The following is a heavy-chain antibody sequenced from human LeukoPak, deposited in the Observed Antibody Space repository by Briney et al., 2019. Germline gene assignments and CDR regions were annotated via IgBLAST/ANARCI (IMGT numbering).Heavy chain of an antibody. CDR1: GGSISSGGYS. J-gene: IGHJ4*02. D-gene: IGHD6-19*01. V-gene: IGHV4-30-2*01. CDR2: IYHSGST. Sequence: SETLSLTCAVSGGSISSGGYSWSWIRQPPGKGLEWIGYIYHSGSTYYNPSLKSRVTTSVDTSKNQFSLKLSSVTAADTAVYYCARAGTSGWYGEYWGQGILVTVPS. CDR3: ARAGTSGWYGEY.